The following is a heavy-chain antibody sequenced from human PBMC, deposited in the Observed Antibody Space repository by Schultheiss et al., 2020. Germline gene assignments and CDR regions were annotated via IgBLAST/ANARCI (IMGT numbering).Heavy chain of an antibody. J-gene: IGHJ4*02. CDR3: ARDHRAAASHASFDY. CDR1: GYTFTSYD. Sequence: ASVKVSCKTSGYTFTSYDINWVRQATGQGLEWMGGMNPNSGNIAYAQKFQGRVTMTRNTSISTAYMELSSLRSEDTAVYYCARDHRAAASHASFDYWGQGTLVTVSS. V-gene: IGHV1-8*01. D-gene: IGHD6-13*01. CDR2: MNPNSGNI.